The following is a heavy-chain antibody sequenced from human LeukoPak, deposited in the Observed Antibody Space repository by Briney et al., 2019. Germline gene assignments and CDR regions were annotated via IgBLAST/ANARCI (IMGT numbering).Heavy chain of an antibody. V-gene: IGHV1-2*02. D-gene: IGHD6-6*01. CDR2: INPNSGGT. Sequence: ASVKVSCKASGYTLTGYYMHWVRQAPGQGLEWMGLINPNSGGTNYAQKFQGRVTMTRDTSISTAYMELSRLRSDDTAVYYCARYLGIEQLVDYWGQGTLVTVSS. J-gene: IGHJ4*02. CDR1: GYTLTGYY. CDR3: ARYLGIEQLVDY.